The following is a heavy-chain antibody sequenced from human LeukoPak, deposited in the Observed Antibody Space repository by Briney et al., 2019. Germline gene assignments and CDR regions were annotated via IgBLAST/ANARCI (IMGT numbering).Heavy chain of an antibody. CDR2: IYPGDSDT. Sequence: GESLKISCKGSGYSFTSYWIGWVRQMPGKGLEWMGIIYPGDSDTRYSPSFQGQATISADKSISTAYLQWSSLKASDTAMYYCARARGGYDRQYYFDYWGQGTLVTVSS. V-gene: IGHV5-51*01. D-gene: IGHD5-12*01. J-gene: IGHJ4*02. CDR3: ARARGGYDRQYYFDY. CDR1: GYSFTSYW.